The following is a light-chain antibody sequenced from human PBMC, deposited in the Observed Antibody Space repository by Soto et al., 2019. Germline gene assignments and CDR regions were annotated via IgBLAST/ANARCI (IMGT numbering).Light chain of an antibody. J-gene: IGKJ1*01. CDR2: GTS. Sequence: DIQMTQSPSSLSASVGDRVTITCRASQSISVNLNWYQQKPGKAPNLLIYGTSRLQSGVPSRFSGSGSGTDFTLTITSLQPEDFATYYCQQSYNVPRTFGQGTKVEVK. CDR3: QQSYNVPRT. CDR1: QSISVN. V-gene: IGKV1-39*01.